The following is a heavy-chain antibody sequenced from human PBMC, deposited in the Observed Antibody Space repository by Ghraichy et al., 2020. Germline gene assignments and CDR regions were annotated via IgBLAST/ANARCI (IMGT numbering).Heavy chain of an antibody. V-gene: IGHV3-7*01. CDR1: GFIFSSYW. D-gene: IGHD5/OR15-5a*01. Sequence: GGSLRLSCAASGFIFSSYWMSWVRQAPGKGLEWVANIKEDGSEKYYVDSVKGRFTISRDNAKNSLYLQMNSLRAEDTAVYYCVRGSTLDYWGQGTLVTVSS. CDR3: VRGSTLDY. CDR2: IKEDGSEK. J-gene: IGHJ4*02.